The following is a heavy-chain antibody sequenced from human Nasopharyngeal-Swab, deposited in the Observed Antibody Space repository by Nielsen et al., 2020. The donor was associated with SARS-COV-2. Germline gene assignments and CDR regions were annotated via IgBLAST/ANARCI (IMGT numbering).Heavy chain of an antibody. CDR1: GGSVSSGSYY. V-gene: IGHV4-61*01. J-gene: IGHJ3*02. CDR2: IYYSGST. D-gene: IGHD4-23*01. CDR3: ASMTTVDLLAFDI. Sequence: SETLSLTCTVSGGSVSSGSYYWSWIRQPPGKGLEWIGYIYYSGSTNYNPSLKSRVTISVDTSMNQFSLKLSSVTAADTAVYYCASMTTVDLLAFDIWGKGTMVTVSS.